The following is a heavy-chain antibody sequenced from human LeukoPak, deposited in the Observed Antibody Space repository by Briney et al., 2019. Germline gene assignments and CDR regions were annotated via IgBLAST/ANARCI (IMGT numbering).Heavy chain of an antibody. CDR1: GFTFSNAW. D-gene: IGHD4-11*01. CDR2: IKTETDGGTT. V-gene: IGHV3-15*01. J-gene: IGHJ4*02. CDR3: ITQYFDY. Sequence: GGSLRLSCAASGFTFSNAWMNWVRQAPGKGLEWVGRIKTETDGGTTDYAAPVKGRFTISRDDSKNTVFLQMNSLKTEDTAFYYCITQYFDYWGQGTLVTVSS.